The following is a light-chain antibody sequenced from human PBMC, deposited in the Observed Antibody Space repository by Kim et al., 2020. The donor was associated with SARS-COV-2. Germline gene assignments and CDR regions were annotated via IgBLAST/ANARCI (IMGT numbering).Light chain of an antibody. Sequence: ALGQTVRITCQGASLRSYYASWYQQKPGQAPVLVIYGKNSRPSGIPDRFSGSSSGNTASLTITGAQAEDEADYYCNSRDSSTNHVLFGGGTKLTVL. CDR2: GKN. CDR3: NSRDSSTNHVL. CDR1: SLRSYY. J-gene: IGLJ2*01. V-gene: IGLV3-19*01.